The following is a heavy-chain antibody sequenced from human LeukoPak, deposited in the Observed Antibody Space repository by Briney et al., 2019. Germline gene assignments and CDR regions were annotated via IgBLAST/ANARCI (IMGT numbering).Heavy chain of an antibody. CDR3: ARRGWELLGFDY. Sequence: SETLSLTCTVSGGSISSSSYYWGWIRQPPGKGLEWIGSIYYSGSTYYNPSLKSRVTISVDTSKNQFSLKLSSVTAADTAVYYCARRGWELLGFDYWGQGTLVTVSS. D-gene: IGHD1-26*01. CDR1: GGSISSSSYY. V-gene: IGHV4-39*01. CDR2: IYYSGST. J-gene: IGHJ4*02.